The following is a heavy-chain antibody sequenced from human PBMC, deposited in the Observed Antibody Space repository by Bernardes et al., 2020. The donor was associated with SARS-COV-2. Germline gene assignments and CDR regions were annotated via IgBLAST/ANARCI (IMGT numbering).Heavy chain of an antibody. V-gene: IGHV4-39*02. CDR3: AREVSSEYGMDV. Sequence: SETLSLTCTVSDDSVSSSTYYWGWIRQPPGKGREWIGSIYYSGNTYYNPSLKSRVTISVDTSKRQFSLKLRSVTAADTALYYCAREVSSEYGMDVWGQGTTVTVSS. J-gene: IGHJ6*02. D-gene: IGHD3-22*01. CDR1: DDSVSSSTYY. CDR2: IYYSGNT.